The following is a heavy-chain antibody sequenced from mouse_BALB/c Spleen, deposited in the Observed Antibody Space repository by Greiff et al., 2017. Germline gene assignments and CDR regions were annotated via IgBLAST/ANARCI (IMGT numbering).Heavy chain of an antibody. D-gene: IGHD1-1*01. V-gene: IGHV1S16*01. CDR1: GYTFTSYY. Sequence: QVHVKQSGAELVKPGASVKLSCKASGYTFTSYYMYWVKQRPGQGLEWIGEINPSNGGTNFNEKFKSKATLSADKSSSTAYMQLSSLTSEDSAVYYCTITPHYSGSSSFDYWGQGTTLTVSS. CDR2: INPSNGGT. CDR3: TITPHYSGSSSFDY. J-gene: IGHJ2*01.